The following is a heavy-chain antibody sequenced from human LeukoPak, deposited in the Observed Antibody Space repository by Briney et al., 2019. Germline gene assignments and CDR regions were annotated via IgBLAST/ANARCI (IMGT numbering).Heavy chain of an antibody. D-gene: IGHD4-23*01. CDR3: ARDPIGGLYYYYMDV. CDR1: GFGFSSYS. J-gene: IGHJ6*03. CDR2: ISSSSSYI. Sequence: GGSLRLSCAASGFGFSSYSMNWVRQAPGEGLEWVSCISSSSSYIYYADSVKGRFTISRDNAKNSLYLQMNSLRAEDTAVYFCARDPIGGLYYYYMDVWGKGITVTVSS. V-gene: IGHV3-21*01.